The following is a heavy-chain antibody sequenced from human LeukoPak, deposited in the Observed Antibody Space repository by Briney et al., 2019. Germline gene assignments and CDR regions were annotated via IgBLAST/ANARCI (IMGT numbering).Heavy chain of an antibody. CDR3: TRERRGSYYAFES. J-gene: IGHJ4*02. V-gene: IGHV3-11*05. Sequence: NTGGSLRLSCAASGFSVSDYSISWIRQPPGNGPEWISYVMSGRGSTNYADSVKGRFTISRDNAKNSVALQLDGLRADDTAVYFCTRERRGSYYAFESWGQGTLVTVSS. CDR2: VMSGRGST. CDR1: GFSVSDYS. D-gene: IGHD3-16*01.